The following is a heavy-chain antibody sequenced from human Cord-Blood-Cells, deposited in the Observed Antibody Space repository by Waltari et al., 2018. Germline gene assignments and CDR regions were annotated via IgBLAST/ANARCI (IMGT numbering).Heavy chain of an antibody. CDR2: IIPIFGTA. CDR3: ASVPLFWSGYYHYYYYYMDV. Sequence: QVQLVQSGAEVKKPGSSVKVSCKASGGTFSSYAISWVRQAPGQGLEWMGGIIPIFGTANYAQKFQGRVTITADESTSTAYMELSSLRSEDTAVYYCASVPLFWSGYYHYYYYYMDVWGKGTTVTVSS. D-gene: IGHD3-3*01. CDR1: GGTFSSYA. J-gene: IGHJ6*03. V-gene: IGHV1-69*01.